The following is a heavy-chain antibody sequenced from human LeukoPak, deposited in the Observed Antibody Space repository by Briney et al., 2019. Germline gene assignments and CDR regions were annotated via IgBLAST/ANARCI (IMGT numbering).Heavy chain of an antibody. V-gene: IGHV3-7*01. CDR3: ARGGYYYKDWYFDL. J-gene: IGHJ2*01. CDR2: IKQDGSEK. D-gene: IGHD3-22*01. CDR1: GFTFSSYW. Sequence: PGGSLRLSCAASGFTFSSYWMSWVRQAPGKGLEWVANIKQDGSEKYYVDSVKGRFTISRDNAKNSLYLQMNNLRAEDTAVYYCARGGYYYKDWYFDLWGRGTLVTVSS.